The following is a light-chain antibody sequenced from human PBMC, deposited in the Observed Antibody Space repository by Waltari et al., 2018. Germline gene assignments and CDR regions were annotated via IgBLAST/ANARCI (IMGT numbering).Light chain of an antibody. CDR3: LQHNTYPLT. V-gene: IGKV1-17*01. CDR1: QAIRND. Sequence: DIQMTQSPSSLSVSVGDRVTIACRASQAIRNDLGSFQQKPGKAPRRLIYAASRLQSGVPSRFSGSGSGTQFTLTISSLQPEDFATYYCLQHNTYPLTFGGGTKVEI. CDR2: AAS. J-gene: IGKJ4*01.